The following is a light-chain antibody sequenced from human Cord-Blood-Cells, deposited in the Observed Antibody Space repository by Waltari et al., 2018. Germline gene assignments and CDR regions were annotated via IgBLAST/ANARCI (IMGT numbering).Light chain of an antibody. CDR3: SSYTSSSSVV. V-gene: IGLV2-14*01. Sequence: QSALTQPASVSGSPGQSITISCTGTSSDVGGYNYVSWYQQHPGKAPKLMIFDFSKRPLGVSHRFCGSKSGNTASLTISGLQAEDEADYYCSSYTSSSSVVFGGGTKLTVL. CDR2: DFS. CDR1: SSDVGGYNY. J-gene: IGLJ2*01.